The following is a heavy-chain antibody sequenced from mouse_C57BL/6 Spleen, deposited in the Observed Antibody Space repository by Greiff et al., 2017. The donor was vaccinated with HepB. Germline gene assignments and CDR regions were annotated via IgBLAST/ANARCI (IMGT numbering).Heavy chain of an antibody. CDR1: GYTFTSYW. Sequence: QVQLQQPGAELVMPGASVKLSCKASGYTFTSYWMHWVKQRPGQGLEWIGEIDPSDSYTNYNQKFKGKSTLTVDKSSSTAYMQLSSLTSEDSAVYYCARSRDDWYFDVWGTGTTVTVSS. V-gene: IGHV1-69*01. D-gene: IGHD2-13*01. J-gene: IGHJ1*03. CDR3: ARSRDDWYFDV. CDR2: IDPSDSYT.